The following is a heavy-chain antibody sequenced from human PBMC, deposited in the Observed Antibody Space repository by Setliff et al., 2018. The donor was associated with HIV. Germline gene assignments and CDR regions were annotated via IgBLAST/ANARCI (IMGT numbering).Heavy chain of an antibody. Sequence: TSETLSLTCAVSGGSMSDVSSYRGWIRQAPGRGLEWIGSVYYRGGTFDSPSLKSRVTVSIDTSKSQFSLKLTSVTAADTAVYYCARHSAVNNTPDGLGYYSIDVWGKGTSVTVSS. CDR2: VYYRGGT. CDR1: GGSMSDVSSY. V-gene: IGHV4-39*01. D-gene: IGHD1-1*01. J-gene: IGHJ6*03. CDR3: ARHSAVNNTPDGLGYYSIDV.